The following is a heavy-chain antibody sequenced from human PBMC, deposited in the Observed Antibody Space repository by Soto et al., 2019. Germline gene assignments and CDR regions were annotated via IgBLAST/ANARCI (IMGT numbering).Heavy chain of an antibody. D-gene: IGHD6-13*01. CDR1: GFAFSTYA. J-gene: IGHJ6*02. CDR3: AKDTKRAAAGRYEYYKYGMDV. CDR2: ISGSGGSS. Sequence: EVQLLESGGALEHPGGSLRLSCAASGFAFSTYAMTWVRQAPGKGLEWVSVISGSGGSSYYAASVKGRFTISRDNSKNSLYLKMNGQRAEDTDLYYCAKDTKRAAAGRYEYYKYGMDVWGQGTTVTVSS. V-gene: IGHV3-23*01.